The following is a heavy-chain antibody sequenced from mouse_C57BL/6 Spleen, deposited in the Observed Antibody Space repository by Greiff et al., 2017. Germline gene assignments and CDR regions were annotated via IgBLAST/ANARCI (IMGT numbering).Heavy chain of an antibody. CDR1: GYTFTDYY. CDR2: INPNNGGT. CDR3: ASPHGYDARRFAY. D-gene: IGHD2-2*01. Sequence: EVQLQQSGPELVKPGASVKISCKASGYTFTDYYMNWVKQSHGKSLEWIGDINPNNGGTSYNQKFKGKATLTVDKSSSTAYMELRSLTSEDSAVYYCASPHGYDARRFAYWGQGTLVTVSA. J-gene: IGHJ3*01. V-gene: IGHV1-26*01.